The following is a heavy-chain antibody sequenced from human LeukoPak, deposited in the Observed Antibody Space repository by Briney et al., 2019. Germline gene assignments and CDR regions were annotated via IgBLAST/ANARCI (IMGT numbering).Heavy chain of an antibody. CDR2: INTDGSST. CDR1: GFTFSSYW. D-gene: IGHD3-22*01. CDR3: VRVVIFSSGYEDY. J-gene: IGHJ4*02. V-gene: IGHV3-74*01. Sequence: PGGSLRLSCAASGFTFSSYWMHWVRQAPGKGLVWVSRINTDGSSTSYADSVKGRFTISRDNAKNTLYLQMNSLRAEDTAVYYCVRVVIFSSGYEDYWGQGTLVTVSS.